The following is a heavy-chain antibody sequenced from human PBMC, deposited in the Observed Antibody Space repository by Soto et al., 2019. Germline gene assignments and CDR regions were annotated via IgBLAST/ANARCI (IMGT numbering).Heavy chain of an antibody. J-gene: IGHJ4*02. CDR3: VRDMQLWRLDS. D-gene: IGHD2-21*01. CDR2: IYNSGIM. Sequence: LSLTCIVSGDSISSSDYYWGWIRQAPGKGPEWIGSIYNSGIMHYNPSLRNRLAISRDNAKNTLFLHMNSLRAEDTAVYYCVRDMQLWRLDSWGQGTLVTVSS. V-gene: IGHV4-39*02. CDR1: GDSISSSDYY.